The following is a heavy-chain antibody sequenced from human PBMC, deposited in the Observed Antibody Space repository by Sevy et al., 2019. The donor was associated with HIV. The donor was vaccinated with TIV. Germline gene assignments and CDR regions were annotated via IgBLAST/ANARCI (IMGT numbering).Heavy chain of an antibody. J-gene: IGHJ4*02. CDR3: AREHPGYNPYDN. V-gene: IGHV3-30*03. CDR2: ISHAGSLK. Sequence: GGSLRLSCAGSGFTFSTYAMHWVRQAPGKGLEWLAVISHAGSLKLHTDSVRGRFTISRDNSKNTVYLQMNSLRAEDTAVYYCAREHPGYNPYDNWGQGTLVTVSS. D-gene: IGHD5-12*01. CDR1: GFTFSTYA.